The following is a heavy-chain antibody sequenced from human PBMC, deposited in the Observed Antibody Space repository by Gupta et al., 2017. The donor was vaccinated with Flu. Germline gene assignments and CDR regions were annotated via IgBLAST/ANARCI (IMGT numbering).Heavy chain of an antibody. D-gene: IGHD1-26*01. CDR1: GFTVSSNY. CDR3: ARGSGSYSDGWFDP. V-gene: IGHV3-53*02. J-gene: IGHJ5*02. CDR2: IYSGGST. Sequence: EVQLVETGGGLIQPGGSLRLSCAASGFTVSSNYMSWVRQAPGKGLEWVSVIYSGGSTYYADSVKGRFTISRDNSKNTLYLQMNSLRAEDTAVYYCARGSGSYSDGWFDPWGQGTLVTVSS.